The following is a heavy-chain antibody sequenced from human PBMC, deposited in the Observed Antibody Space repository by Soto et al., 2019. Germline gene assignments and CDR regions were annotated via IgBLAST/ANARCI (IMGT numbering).Heavy chain of an antibody. V-gene: IGHV3-21*01. J-gene: IGHJ4*02. D-gene: IGHD3-3*01. CDR1: GFTFSSYM. Sequence: GGSLRLSCAASGFTFSSYMMNWVRQAPGKGLEWVSSISSSSSYRDYADSVKGRFTISRDNAKNSLFLQMDSLRAEDTAVYYCARDSRYHDVIEEDQWGQGTLVTVSS. CDR2: ISSSSSYR. CDR3: ARDSRYHDVIEEDQ.